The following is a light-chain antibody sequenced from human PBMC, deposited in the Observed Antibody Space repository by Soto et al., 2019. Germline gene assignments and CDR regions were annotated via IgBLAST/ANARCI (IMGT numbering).Light chain of an antibody. V-gene: IGLV2-8*01. CDR3: CSYAGSNTYV. CDR2: VVN. J-gene: IGLJ1*01. CDR1: RSDVGSYNY. Sequence: QSALTQPPSASGSPGQSVTISCTGTRSDVGSYNYVSWYQQYPGKAPRLVIFVVNKRPSGVPDRFSGSKSGITASLTVSGLQAEDEADYYCCSYAGSNTYVFGTGTKVTVL.